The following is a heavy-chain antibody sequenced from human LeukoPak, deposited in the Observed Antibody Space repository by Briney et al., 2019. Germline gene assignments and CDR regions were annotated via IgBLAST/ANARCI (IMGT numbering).Heavy chain of an antibody. Sequence: PGGSLRLSCVASGFTFSTYAMSWVRQAPGKGLEWVSSISSSSIYIYYADSVKGRFTISRDNAENSLYLQVNSLRAEDTAVYYCARGVAYWGQGTLVTVSS. J-gene: IGHJ4*02. CDR1: GFTFSTYA. D-gene: IGHD2-15*01. CDR2: ISSSSIYI. V-gene: IGHV3-21*01. CDR3: ARGVAY.